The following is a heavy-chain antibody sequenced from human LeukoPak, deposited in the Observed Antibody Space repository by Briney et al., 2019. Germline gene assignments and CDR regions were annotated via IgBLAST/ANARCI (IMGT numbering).Heavy chain of an antibody. CDR1: GGSFSNNY. Sequence: SETLSLTCTVSGGSFSNNYWNWIRQPAGKGLEWIGRIYASGSTNYNPSLESRVTISIDTSKNQFSLKVRFVTAADTAVYYCARRNDPYGLDVWGPGTTVTVSS. CDR3: ARRNDPYGLDV. D-gene: IGHD1-1*01. J-gene: IGHJ6*02. CDR2: IYASGST. V-gene: IGHV4-4*07.